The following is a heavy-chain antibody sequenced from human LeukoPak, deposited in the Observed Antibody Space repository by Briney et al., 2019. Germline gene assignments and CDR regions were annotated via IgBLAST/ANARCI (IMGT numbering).Heavy chain of an antibody. J-gene: IGHJ4*02. D-gene: IGHD6-19*01. CDR1: GFTFRSYA. V-gene: IGHV3-30*04. Sequence: PGRSLRLSCAASGFTFRSYAMHWVRQAPGKGLEWVAVISYDGSNKYYADSVKGRFTISRDNSKNTLYLQMNSLRAEDTAVYYCARALYSSGWYGYWGQGTLVTVSS. CDR2: ISYDGSNK. CDR3: ARALYSSGWYGY.